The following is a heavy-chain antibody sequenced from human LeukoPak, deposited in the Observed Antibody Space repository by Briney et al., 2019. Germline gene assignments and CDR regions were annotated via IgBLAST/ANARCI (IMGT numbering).Heavy chain of an antibody. D-gene: IGHD3-22*01. V-gene: IGHV3-21*01. Sequence: GGSLRLSCVASGFTFSSYAMNWVRQAPGKGLEWVSSVSSSSYYIYYADSVKGRFTISRDNAKNSLYLQMNSLRAEDTAVYYCARVSGYSDSSGYYYYFDYWGQGTLVTVSS. CDR3: ARVSGYSDSSGYYYYFDY. CDR2: VSSSSYYI. J-gene: IGHJ4*02. CDR1: GFTFSSYA.